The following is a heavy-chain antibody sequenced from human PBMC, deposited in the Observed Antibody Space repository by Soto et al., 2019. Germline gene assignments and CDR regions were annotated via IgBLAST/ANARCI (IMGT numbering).Heavy chain of an antibody. CDR3: ASGYYDFWSGYYSGNWFDP. D-gene: IGHD3-3*01. CDR2: IYYSGST. CDR1: GGSISSYY. Sequence: QVQLQESGPGLVKPSETLSLTCTVSGGSISSYYWSWIRQPPGKGLEWIGYIYYSGSTNYNPSLKSRVTISVDTSKNQFSLKLSSVTAADTAVYYCASGYYDFWSGYYSGNWFDPWGQGTLVTVSS. V-gene: IGHV4-59*01. J-gene: IGHJ5*02.